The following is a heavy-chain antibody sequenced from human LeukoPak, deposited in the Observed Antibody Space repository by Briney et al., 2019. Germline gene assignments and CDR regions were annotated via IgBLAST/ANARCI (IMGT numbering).Heavy chain of an antibody. Sequence: PGGSLRLSCAASGFTFRSYAMSWVRQAPGKGLEWVSGITASDGRTYYADSVKGRFTISRDNSKNTLYLQMNSLRAEDTAVYYCAKDYYGSNSLIDYWGQGTLVTVSS. CDR1: GFTFRSYA. D-gene: IGHD3-10*01. V-gene: IGHV3-23*01. J-gene: IGHJ4*02. CDR3: AKDYYGSNSLIDY. CDR2: ITASDGRT.